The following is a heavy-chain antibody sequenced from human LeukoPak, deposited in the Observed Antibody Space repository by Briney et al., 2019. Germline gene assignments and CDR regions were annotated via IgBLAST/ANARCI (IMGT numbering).Heavy chain of an antibody. CDR2: INPSGGST. CDR1: GYTFTGYY. D-gene: IGHD4-17*01. Sequence: GASVKVSCKASGYTFTGYYLHWVRQAPGQGLEWMGIINPSGGSTSYVQKFQGRVTMTRDMSTSTVYMELSSLRSEDTAVYYCARDHQYGDYDGTFDYWGQGTLVTVSS. V-gene: IGHV1-46*01. CDR3: ARDHQYGDYDGTFDY. J-gene: IGHJ4*02.